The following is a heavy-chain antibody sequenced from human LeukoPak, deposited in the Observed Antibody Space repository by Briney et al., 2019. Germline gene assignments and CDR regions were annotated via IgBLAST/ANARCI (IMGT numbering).Heavy chain of an antibody. CDR3: ARAGERWLQLSGAYYFDY. V-gene: IGHV1-24*01. CDR1: GYTLTDLS. CDR2: FDPEDGET. Sequence: GASVKVSCKVSGYTLTDLSMHWVRQAPGKGLEWMGGFDPEDGETIYAQKFQGRVTMTEDTSTDTAYMELSSLRSEDTAAYYCARAGERWLQLSGAYYFDYWGQGTLVTVSS. D-gene: IGHD5-24*01. J-gene: IGHJ4*02.